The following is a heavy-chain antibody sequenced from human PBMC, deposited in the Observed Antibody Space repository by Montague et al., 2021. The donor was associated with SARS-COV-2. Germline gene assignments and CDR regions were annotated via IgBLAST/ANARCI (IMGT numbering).Heavy chain of an antibody. J-gene: IGHJ4*02. CDR1: GGSISSGSY. V-gene: IGHV4-38-2*02. Sequence: SETLSLTCTVSGGSISSGSYWGWVRQPPGKSLQWIGTRDHSGITYYSTSLNSRVTITLDTTKNKLSLNLDSVTASDTTMYYCARVISAVARANFNFDYWGQGTLVTDSS. CDR2: RDHSGIT. CDR3: ARVISAVARANFNFDY. D-gene: IGHD4/OR15-4a*01.